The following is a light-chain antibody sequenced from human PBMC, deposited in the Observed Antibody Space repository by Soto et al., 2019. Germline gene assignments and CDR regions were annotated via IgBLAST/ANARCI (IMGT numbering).Light chain of an antibody. CDR3: AAWDDSLYGWV. CDR1: SSDIGTYDL. Sequence: QSVLTQPASVSGSPGQSITISCTGTSSDIGTYDLVSWYQHHPGKAPKLMIYEVNLRPSGVSNRFSASKSGNTASLTISGLQAEDEADYYCAAWDDSLYGWVFGGGTKVTVL. V-gene: IGLV2-23*02. J-gene: IGLJ3*02. CDR2: EVN.